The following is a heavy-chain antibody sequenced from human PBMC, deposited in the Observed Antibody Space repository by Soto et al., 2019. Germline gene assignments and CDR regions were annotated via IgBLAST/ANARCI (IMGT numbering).Heavy chain of an antibody. V-gene: IGHV3-23*01. Sequence: PGGSLRLSCAASGFTFSSYAMSWVRQAPGKGLEWVSAISGSGGSTYYADSVKGRFTISRDNSKNTLYLQMNSLRAEDTAVYYCAKAILFGVAIRGFDYWGQGTLVTVSS. CDR3: AKAILFGVAIRGFDY. CDR2: ISGSGGST. CDR1: GFTFSSYA. J-gene: IGHJ4*02. D-gene: IGHD3-3*01.